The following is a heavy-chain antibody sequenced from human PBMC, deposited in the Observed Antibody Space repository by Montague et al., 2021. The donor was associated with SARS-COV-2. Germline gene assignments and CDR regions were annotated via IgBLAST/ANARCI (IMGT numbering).Heavy chain of an antibody. CDR2: INYGGST. D-gene: IGHD1-1*01. V-gene: IGHV4-34*01. Sequence: SETLSLTYAVYGGSISDYHWTWIRQSPGGGLEWIGQINYGGSTKYNPSLRSRVTISIDTSKNQFSLKLASVTAADTAVYYCARGAPGYWGQGTLVTVSS. J-gene: IGHJ4*02. CDR1: GGSISDYH. CDR3: ARGAPGY.